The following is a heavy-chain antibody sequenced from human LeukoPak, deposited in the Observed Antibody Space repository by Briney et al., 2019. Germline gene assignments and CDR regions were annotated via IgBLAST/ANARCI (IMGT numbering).Heavy chain of an antibody. CDR3: AKESGSYYLDY. CDR1: GFTLSSYG. CDR2: ISYDGSNK. J-gene: IGHJ4*02. D-gene: IGHD1-26*01. Sequence: GGSLRLSCAASGFTLSSYGMHWVRQAPGKGLEWVAVISYDGSNKYYADSVKGRFTISRDNSKNTLYLQMNSLRAEDTAVYYCAKESGSYYLDYWGQGTLVTVSS. V-gene: IGHV3-30*18.